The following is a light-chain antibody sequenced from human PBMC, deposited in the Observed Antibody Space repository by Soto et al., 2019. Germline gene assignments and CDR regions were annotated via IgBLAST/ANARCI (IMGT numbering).Light chain of an antibody. V-gene: IGLV1-40*01. CDR2: GNS. J-gene: IGLJ2*01. Sequence: QTVVTQPPSVSGAPGQRVTISCTASSSNIGAGYDVHWYQQLPGTAPKLLIYGNSNRPSGVPDRFSGSKSGTSASLAITGLQAEDEADYYCQSYDSSLSGSDVVFGGGTKLTVL. CDR3: QSYDSSLSGSDVV. CDR1: SSNIGAGYD.